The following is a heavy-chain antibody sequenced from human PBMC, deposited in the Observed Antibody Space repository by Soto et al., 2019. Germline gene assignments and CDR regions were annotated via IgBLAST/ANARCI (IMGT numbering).Heavy chain of an antibody. CDR1: GFSLSTSGVG. Sequence: SGPTLVNPTQTLTLTCTFSGFSLSTSGVGVGWIRQPPGKALEWLALIYWNDDKRYSPSLKSRLTITKDTSKNQVVLTMTNMDPVDTATYYCARPQLQRITMVRGVIKISWFDPWGQGTLVTVSS. CDR3: ARPQLQRITMVRGVIKISWFDP. D-gene: IGHD3-10*01. CDR2: IYWNDDK. J-gene: IGHJ5*02. V-gene: IGHV2-5*01.